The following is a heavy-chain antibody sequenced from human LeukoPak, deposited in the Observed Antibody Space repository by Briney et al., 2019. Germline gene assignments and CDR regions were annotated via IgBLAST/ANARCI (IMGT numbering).Heavy chain of an antibody. J-gene: IGHJ5*02. CDR2: IYYSGST. D-gene: IGHD3-10*01. CDR1: GGSISSYY. V-gene: IGHV4-59*01. CDR3: ARDPRDYYGSGSTPCWFDP. Sequence: SETLSLTCTVSGGSISSYYWSWIRQPPGKGLEWIGYIYYSGSTNYNPSLKSRVTISVDTSKNQFSLKLSSVTAADTAVYYCARDPRDYYGSGSTPCWFDPWGQGTLVTVSS.